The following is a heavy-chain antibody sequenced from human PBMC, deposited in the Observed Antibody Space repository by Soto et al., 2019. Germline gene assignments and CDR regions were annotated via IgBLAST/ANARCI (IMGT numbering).Heavy chain of an antibody. D-gene: IGHD2-15*01. J-gene: IGHJ6*02. Sequence: ASVKVSCKASGYTFTSYYMHWVRQAPGQGLEWMGIINPSGGSTSYAQKFQGRVTMTRDTSTSTVYMELSSLRSEDTAVYYCARSGEILFQDVETIDYHHYYGMDVRGQRTTVTVSS. CDR2: INPSGGST. CDR1: GYTFTSYY. V-gene: IGHV1-46*01. CDR3: ARSGEILFQDVETIDYHHYYGMDV.